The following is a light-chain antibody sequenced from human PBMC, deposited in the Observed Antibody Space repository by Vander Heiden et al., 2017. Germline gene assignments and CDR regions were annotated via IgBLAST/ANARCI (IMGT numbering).Light chain of an antibody. CDR2: YAA. J-gene: IGKJ5*01. CDR3: QQYDSTPPVT. V-gene: IGKV1D-43*01. CDR1: QGISSY. Sequence: AIRITQSPFSLSASVRDRVTITCWASQGISSYLAWYQQKQSKAPKLFIYYAASLQRGVPSRFRGRGCGKDYTLTISSRQPEDFAAYYCQQYDSTPPVTFGQGTRLEIK.